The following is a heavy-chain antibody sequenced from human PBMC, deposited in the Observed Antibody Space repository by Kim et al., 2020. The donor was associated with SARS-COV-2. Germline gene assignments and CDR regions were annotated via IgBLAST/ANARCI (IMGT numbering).Heavy chain of an antibody. V-gene: IGHV4-4*02. Sequence: SETLSLTCAVSGGSIASSNWWSWVRQPPGKGLEWIGEIWHSGSTNYNPSLESRVTISVDKSKSQFSLKVNSVTAADTAMYYCARESGSTLGDHHFNYWGQGTLVTVSS. J-gene: IGHJ4*02. CDR2: IWHSGST. CDR3: ARESGSTLGDHHFNY. CDR1: GGSIASSNW. D-gene: IGHD5-12*01.